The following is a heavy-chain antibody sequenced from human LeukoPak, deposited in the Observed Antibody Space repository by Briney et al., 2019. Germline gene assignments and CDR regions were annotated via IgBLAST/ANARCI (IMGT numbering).Heavy chain of an antibody. V-gene: IGHV4-59*08. D-gene: IGHD2-15*01. J-gene: IGHJ4*02. CDR3: ARHLGYGCGLDFFDY. CDR1: GGSISSYY. Sequence: SETLSLTCTVSGGSISSYYWSWIRQPPGKGLEWIGYIYYSGSTNYNPSLKSRVTISVDTSKNQFSLKLSSVTAADTAVYYCARHLGYGCGLDFFDYWGQGTLVTVSS. CDR2: IYYSGST.